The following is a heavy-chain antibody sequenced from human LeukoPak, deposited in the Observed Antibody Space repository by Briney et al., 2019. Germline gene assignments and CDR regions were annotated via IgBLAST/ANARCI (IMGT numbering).Heavy chain of an antibody. CDR1: GFTFSSYT. J-gene: IGHJ3*01. CDR2: ISYDGSNK. V-gene: IGHV3-30-3*01. CDR3: ASIAAAGLDAFDF. Sequence: PGGSLRLSCAASGFTFSSYTMHWVRQAPGKGLEWVAVISYDGSNKYYADSVKGRFTISRDNSKNTLYLQMNRLRTEDTAVYYCASIAAAGLDAFDFWGQGTMVTVSS. D-gene: IGHD6-13*01.